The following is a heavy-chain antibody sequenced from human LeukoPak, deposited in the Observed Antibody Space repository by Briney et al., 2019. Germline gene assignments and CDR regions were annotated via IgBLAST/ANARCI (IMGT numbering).Heavy chain of an antibody. CDR2: IKSKTDGGTT. CDR3: TTSDVVVPAAIPFDY. D-gene: IGHD2-2*01. Sequence: PGGSLRLSCAASGFTFSNAWMSWVRQALGKGLEWVGRIKSKTDGGTTDYAAPVKGRFTISRDDSKNTLYLQMNSLKTEDTAVYYCTTSDVVVPAAIPFDYWGQGTLVTVSS. J-gene: IGHJ4*02. CDR1: GFTFSNAW. V-gene: IGHV3-15*01.